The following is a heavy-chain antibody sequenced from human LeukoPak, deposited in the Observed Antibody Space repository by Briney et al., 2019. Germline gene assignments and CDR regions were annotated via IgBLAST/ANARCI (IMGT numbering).Heavy chain of an antibody. CDR2: ISDNGGGT. D-gene: IGHD4/OR15-4a*01. J-gene: IGHJ4*02. CDR3: AKESGALGAPLYDY. Sequence: GGSLRLSCGASGFIFRNYAMSWVRQAPGEGLEWVSGISDNGGGTYYAGSVKGRFTISRDNSKNMLYLQMNSLRAEDTAVYYCAKESGALGAPLYDYWGQGILVTGSS. CDR1: GFIFRNYA. V-gene: IGHV3-23*01.